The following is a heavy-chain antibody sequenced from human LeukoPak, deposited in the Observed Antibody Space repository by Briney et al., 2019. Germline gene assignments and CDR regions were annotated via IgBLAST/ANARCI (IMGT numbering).Heavy chain of an antibody. CDR1: GGTFSSYA. D-gene: IGHD5-18*01. Sequence: SVKVSCKASGGTFSSYAIGWVRQAPGQGLEWMGGIIPIFGTANYAQKFQGRVTITADESTSTAYMELSSLRSEDTAVYYCASALDTAMVSADYWGQGTLVTVSS. V-gene: IGHV1-69*13. CDR3: ASALDTAMVSADY. CDR2: IIPIFGTA. J-gene: IGHJ4*02.